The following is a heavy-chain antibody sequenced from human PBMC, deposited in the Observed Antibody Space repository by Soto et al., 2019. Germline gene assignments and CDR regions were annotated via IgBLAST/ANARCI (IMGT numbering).Heavy chain of an antibody. D-gene: IGHD3-3*01. J-gene: IGHJ6*02. CDR3: ARDRYSYYDFWSGSLPYYYYGMDV. CDR1: GFTFSSYW. V-gene: IGHV3-7*01. CDR2: IKQDGSEK. Sequence: GSLSLSCAASGFTFSSYWMSWVRQAPGKGLEWVANIKQDGSEKYYVDSVKGRFTISRDNAKNSLYLQMNSLRAEDTAVYYCARDRYSYYDFWSGSLPYYYYGMDVWGQGTTVTVSS.